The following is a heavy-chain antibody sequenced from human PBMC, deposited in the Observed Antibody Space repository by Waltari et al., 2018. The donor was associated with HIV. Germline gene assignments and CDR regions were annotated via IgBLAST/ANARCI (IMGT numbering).Heavy chain of an antibody. CDR1: GFTFSSDV. CDR2: LSNDGSVT. D-gene: IGHD2-15*01. CDR3: ARKGGGGSPTGATDYFDS. J-gene: IGHJ4*02. V-gene: IGHV3-30*03. Sequence: QLQLVEYGGGVVQPGTSLRLSCAASGFTFSSDVMHWVRQAPGKGREGLAVLSNDGSVTVYAESVKGRCAISRDNSKNGLYLQMNSLRPDDTSMYYCARKGGGGSPTGATDYFDSWGQGTLVTVSS.